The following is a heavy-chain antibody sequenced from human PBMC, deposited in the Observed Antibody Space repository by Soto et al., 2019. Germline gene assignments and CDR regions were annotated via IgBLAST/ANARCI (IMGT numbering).Heavy chain of an antibody. J-gene: IGHJ6*02. D-gene: IGHD3-16*01. CDR3: ARGGYYDNVWRTLRHYGLDV. CDR1: GYTFIRYG. V-gene: IGHV1-18*01. Sequence: QVQLVQSASEVMKPGASVKVSCKASGYTFIRYGITWVRQAPGQRLEWMGWISPYNDQTIYAQKLQGRVTMTADTSKRPVYMQLRSLKSDDTAVYYCARGGYYDNVWRTLRHYGLDVWGQGTSVTVSS. CDR2: ISPYNDQT.